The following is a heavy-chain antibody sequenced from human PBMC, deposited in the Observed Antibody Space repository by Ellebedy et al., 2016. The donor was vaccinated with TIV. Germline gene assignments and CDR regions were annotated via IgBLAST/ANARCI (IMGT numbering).Heavy chain of an antibody. J-gene: IGHJ4*02. CDR3: ARGPYYSDPSAPYAHY. V-gene: IGHV3-74*01. CDR1: RFTFSTYA. Sequence: GESLKISXVASRFTFSTYAMSWVRQAPGKGLEWVSLINHDGRSTTYADSVKGRFTISRDNAKSTLYLQMNSLGAEDTAVYYCARGPYYSDPSAPYAHYWGQGTLVTVSS. D-gene: IGHD3-22*01. CDR2: INHDGRST.